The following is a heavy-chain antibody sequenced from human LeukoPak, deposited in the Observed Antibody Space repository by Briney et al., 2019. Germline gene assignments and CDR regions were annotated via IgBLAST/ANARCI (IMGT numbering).Heavy chain of an antibody. J-gene: IGHJ4*02. D-gene: IGHD3-16*02. CDR2: IYYSGST. CDR1: GVSVSSSTYY. CDR3: ARYDVWGSYRAFDY. V-gene: IGHV4-39*07. Sequence: SETLSLTCTVSGVSVSSSTYYWGWIRQTPVKGLDWIGSIYYSGSTYYNASLKSRVTVSVDTSKNQFSLKLSSVTAADTAVYYCARYDVWGSYRAFDYWGQGTLVTVSS.